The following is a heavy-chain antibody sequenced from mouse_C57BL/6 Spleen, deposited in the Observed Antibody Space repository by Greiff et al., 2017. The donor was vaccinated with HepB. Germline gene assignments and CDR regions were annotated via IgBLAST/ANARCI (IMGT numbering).Heavy chain of an antibody. CDR2: IDPSDSYT. V-gene: IGHV1-69*01. CDR3: ARGGYYGSSRAYFDY. Sequence: VQLQQPGAELVMPGASVKLSCKASGYTFTSYWLHWVKQRPGQGLEWIGEIDPSDSYTNYNQKFKGKATLTVDTSSSTAYMQLSSLTSEDSAVYYCARGGYYGSSRAYFDYWGQGTTLTVSS. D-gene: IGHD1-1*01. CDR1: GYTFTSYW. J-gene: IGHJ2*01.